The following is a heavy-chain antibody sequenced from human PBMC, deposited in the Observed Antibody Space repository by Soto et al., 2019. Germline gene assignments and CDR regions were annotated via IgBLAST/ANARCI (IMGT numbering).Heavy chain of an antibody. V-gene: IGHV4-30-4*01. CDR2: IYYSGST. D-gene: IGHD2-2*01. CDR3: ARGFVLAPATPNWFDP. CDR1: GGSVRSGDYY. J-gene: IGHJ5*02. Sequence: PSETLSLTCTVSGGSVRSGDYYWSWIRQPPGKGLELIGYIYYSGSTYYNPSLKSRVTMSVDTSKNQFSLKLTSVTAADTAVYYCARGFVLAPATPNWFDPWGQGTLVTVSS.